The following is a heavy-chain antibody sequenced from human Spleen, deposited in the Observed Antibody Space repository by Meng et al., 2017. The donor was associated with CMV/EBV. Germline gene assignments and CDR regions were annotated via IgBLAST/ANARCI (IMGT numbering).Heavy chain of an antibody. V-gene: IGHV1-18*01. CDR2: ISGYDGNT. CDR3: ARGGPGAWGPDGNFDY. D-gene: IGHD1-26*01. Sequence: SGYSFISYGLCWVRQATGQGLEWMGWISGYDGNTNYAQNLQGRVTMTTDTSTSTAYMELRSLRSDDTAVYYCARGGPGAWGPDGNFDYWGQGTLVTVSS. CDR1: GYSFISYG. J-gene: IGHJ4*02.